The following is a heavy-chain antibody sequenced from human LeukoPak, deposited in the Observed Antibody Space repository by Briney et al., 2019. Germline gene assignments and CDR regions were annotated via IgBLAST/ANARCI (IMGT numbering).Heavy chain of an antibody. D-gene: IGHD4-17*01. J-gene: IGHJ4*02. CDR2: ISGGGETT. CDR1: GFTFNNYA. CDR3: ARDYADYVGYFFFDY. Sequence: PGGSLRLSCAASGFTFNNYAMTWVRQAPGKGLEWVSSISGGGETTYYTDSAKGRFTISRDNSQNTLYLQMNSRRAEDTAVYYCARDYADYVGYFFFDYWGQGTLVTVSS. V-gene: IGHV3-23*01.